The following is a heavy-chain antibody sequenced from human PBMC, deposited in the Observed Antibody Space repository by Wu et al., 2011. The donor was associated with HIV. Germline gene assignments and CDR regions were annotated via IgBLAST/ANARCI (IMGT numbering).Heavy chain of an antibody. CDR3: ARGGPLGATPDY. D-gene: IGHD1-26*01. CDR1: GYTFTDFY. CDR2: INPYTGGT. Sequence: QVQLVQSGSEVKKPGASVKVSCKASGYTFTDFYMHWVRQAPGQGLEWLGWINPYTGGTNSAQKFQGRVTVTRDTSISTAYVELSRLRSDDTAVYYCARGGPLGATPDYWGQGTLVTVSS. V-gene: IGHV1-2*02. J-gene: IGHJ4*02.